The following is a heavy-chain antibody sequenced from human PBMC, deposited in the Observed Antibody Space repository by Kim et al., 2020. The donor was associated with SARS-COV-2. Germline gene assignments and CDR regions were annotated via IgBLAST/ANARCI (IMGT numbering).Heavy chain of an antibody. V-gene: IGHV3-30*04. Sequence: GGSLRLSCAASGFTFSSYTMHWVRQAPGKGLEWMAGISYDGSNKYYADSVKGRFTISRDNSKDTLYLQMNSLRAEDTAVYYCARDPLSWFSSGAKAQWRLDVWGQGTMVTVSS. CDR1: GFTFSSYT. J-gene: IGHJ3*01. CDR2: ISYDGSNK. CDR3: ARDPLSWFSSGAKAQWRLDV. D-gene: IGHD3-10*01.